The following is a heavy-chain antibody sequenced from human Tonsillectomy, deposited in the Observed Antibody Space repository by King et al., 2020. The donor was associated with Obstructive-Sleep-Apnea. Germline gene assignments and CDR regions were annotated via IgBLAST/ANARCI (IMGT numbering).Heavy chain of an antibody. CDR2: VSWISVSI. J-gene: IGHJ3*02. CDR3: AKDIAVAGMVAFDI. D-gene: IGHD6-19*01. V-gene: IGHV3-9*01. Sequence: VQLVESGGGLVQPGRSLRLSCVGSGFTFDDYAMHWVRQVPGKGLEWVSGVSWISVSIVYADPVKGRFTSSRDNAKNSLYLQMNSLSADDTALYYCAKDIAVAGMVAFDIWGQGTMVTVSS. CDR1: GFTFDDYA.